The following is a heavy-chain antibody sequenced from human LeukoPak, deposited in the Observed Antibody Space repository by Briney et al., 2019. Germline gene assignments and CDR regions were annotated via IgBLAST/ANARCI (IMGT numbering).Heavy chain of an antibody. CDR1: GGSISSSNW. CDR2: IYHSGST. J-gene: IGHJ6*03. V-gene: IGHV4-4*02. CDR3: ASLPRGITGTTYYMDV. D-gene: IGHD1-7*01. Sequence: SETLSLTCAVSGGSISSSNWWSWVRQPPGKGLEWIGEIYHSGSTNYNPSLKSRVTISVDKSKNQFSLKLSSVTAADTAVYYCASLPRGITGTTYYMDVWGKGTTVTVSS.